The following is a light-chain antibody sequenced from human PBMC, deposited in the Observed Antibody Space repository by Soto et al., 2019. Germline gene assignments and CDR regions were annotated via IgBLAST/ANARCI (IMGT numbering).Light chain of an antibody. CDR2: DAS. CDR1: QSVRSS. J-gene: IGKJ1*01. Sequence: EIVMTHSPGTLAVSPGSRSNLFCRASQSVRSSLAWYQQKTGQAPRLLIYDASTRATGIPARLTGSGYGTELTLTISSMKYEDFAVYYCQQYNSSTETFGQGTKVDIK. CDR3: QQYNSSTET. V-gene: IGKV3-15*01.